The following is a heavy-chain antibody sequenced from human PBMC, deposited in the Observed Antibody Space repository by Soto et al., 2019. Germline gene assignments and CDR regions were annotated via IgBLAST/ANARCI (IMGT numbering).Heavy chain of an antibody. V-gene: IGHV3-48*02. CDR3: KRDLTWSEVY. D-gene: IGHD3-3*01. CDR2: VSDSSSSI. CDR1: GFTFSSYA. J-gene: IGHJ4*02. Sequence: GWSLGLSFAASGFTFSSYAMNWVRQAPEKGLEWVAYVSDSSSSIYYADSVKGRFTISRENAKNSLYLQMKSMRDEDTALYYCKRDLTWSEVYWGQGVQVTVSS.